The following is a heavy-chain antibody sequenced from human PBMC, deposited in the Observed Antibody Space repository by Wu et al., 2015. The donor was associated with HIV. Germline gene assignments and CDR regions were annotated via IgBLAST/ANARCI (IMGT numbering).Heavy chain of an antibody. J-gene: IGHJ3*02. CDR1: GDGFTSYA. CDR2: INPKGGIT. CDR3: ARNLFGRYDVIDM. D-gene: IGHD3-16*01. V-gene: IGHV1-46*01. Sequence: QVQLVQFGAEVKRPGSSVKVTCKASGDGFTSYAVSWVRQAPGQGLEWMGGINPKGGITTYAQNFKGRVTMTSDTSMSTLYLEVNSLRSEDTAVYYCARNLFGRYDVIDMWGQGTMVIVSS.